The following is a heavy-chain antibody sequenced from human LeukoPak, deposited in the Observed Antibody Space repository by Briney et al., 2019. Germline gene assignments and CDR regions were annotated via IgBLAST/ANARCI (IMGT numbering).Heavy chain of an antibody. D-gene: IGHD4-17*01. CDR3: ASSTVTTGEYYFDY. CDR2: IYYSGST. J-gene: IGHJ4*02. Sequence: SETLSLTCTVSGGSISSYYWSWIRQPPGKGLEWIGYIYYSGSTNYNPSLKSRVTISVDTSKNQFSLKLSSVTAADTAVYYCASSTVTTGEYYFDYWGQGTLVTASS. V-gene: IGHV4-59*01. CDR1: GGSISSYY.